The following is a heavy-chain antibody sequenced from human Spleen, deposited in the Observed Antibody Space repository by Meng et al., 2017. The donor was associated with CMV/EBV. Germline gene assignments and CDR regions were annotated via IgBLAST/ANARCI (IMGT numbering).Heavy chain of an antibody. CDR2: MNTNSGNT. J-gene: IGHJ5*02. V-gene: IGHV1-8*02. Sequence: YTFASYVINWVRQATGQGLEWMGWMNTNSGNTGDAQKFQGRATMTRNTSISTAYIELSSLRSEATAVYYCARGHYRYYYGLIGFDPWGQGTLVTVSS. D-gene: IGHD3-10*01. CDR1: YTFASYV. CDR3: ARGHYRYYYGLIGFDP.